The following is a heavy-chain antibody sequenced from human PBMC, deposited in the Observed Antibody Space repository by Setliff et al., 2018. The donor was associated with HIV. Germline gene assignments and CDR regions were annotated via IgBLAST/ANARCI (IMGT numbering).Heavy chain of an antibody. J-gene: IGHJ3*02. CDR3: ASAGAWQRNALDI. CDR2: INPTGGST. CDR1: GYSFTNHY. V-gene: IGHV1-46*01. Sequence: ASVKVSCKPSGYSFTNHYMHWVRQAPGQGLEWMGVINPTGGSTRNTQKFGGRVAMTRDTSTSTVYMELSSLRSEDTAVYYCASAGAWQRNALDIWGQGTMVTVSS. D-gene: IGHD5-12*01.